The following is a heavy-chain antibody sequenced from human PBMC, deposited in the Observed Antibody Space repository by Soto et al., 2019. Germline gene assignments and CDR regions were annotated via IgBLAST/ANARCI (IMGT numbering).Heavy chain of an antibody. CDR3: AKGARLRFLEWFPRYYYYGMDV. V-gene: IGHV3-23*01. D-gene: IGHD3-3*01. CDR1: GFTFSSYA. CDR2: ISGSGGST. Sequence: GGSLRLSCAASGFTFSSYAMSWVRQAPGKGLEWVSAISGSGGSTYYADSVKGRFTISRDNSKNTLYLQMNSLRAEDTAVYYCAKGARLRFLEWFPRYYYYGMDVWGQGTTVTVSS. J-gene: IGHJ6*02.